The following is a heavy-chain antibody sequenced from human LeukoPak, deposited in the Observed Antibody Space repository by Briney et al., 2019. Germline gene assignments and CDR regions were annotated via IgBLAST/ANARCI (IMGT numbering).Heavy chain of an antibody. CDR1: GFTFDDYA. J-gene: IGHJ6*04. Sequence: GGSLRLSCAASGFTFDDYAMHWVRQAPGKGLEWVSGISWNSGSTDYADSVKGRFTISRDNAKNSLYLQMNSLRAEDTAVYYCAELGITMIGGVWGKGTTVTISS. D-gene: IGHD3-10*02. CDR2: ISWNSGST. V-gene: IGHV3-9*01. CDR3: AELGITMIGGV.